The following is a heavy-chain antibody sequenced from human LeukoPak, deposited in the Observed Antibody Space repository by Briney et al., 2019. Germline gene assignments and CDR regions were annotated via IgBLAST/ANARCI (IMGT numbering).Heavy chain of an antibody. J-gene: IGHJ3*02. CDR2: INSGGRT. V-gene: IGHV3-53*01. CDR3: AKVKRELLRDAMSFDI. CDR1: GFIVSSDY. D-gene: IGHD1-26*01. Sequence: GGSLRLSCAASGFIVSSDYMTWVRQAPGKGLEWVSLINSGGRTYYADSVKGRFTISRDNSKNTLYLQMNSLRVDDTAVYFCAKVKRELLRDAMSFDIWGQGTMVTVSS.